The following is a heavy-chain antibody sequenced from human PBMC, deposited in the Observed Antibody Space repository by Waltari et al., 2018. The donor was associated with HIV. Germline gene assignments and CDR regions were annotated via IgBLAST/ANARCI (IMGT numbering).Heavy chain of an antibody. J-gene: IGHJ4*02. CDR2: ISASSFIHT. Sequence: EVQLLESGGGLVQPGESLRLSCTASGFAFNNYAMNWVRQAPGKGREWVSAISASSFIHTYYADSVRGRFTVSRDNSKSTTYLQMNSLRVEDTAVYYCAHQISGQWLTPGHWGQGTLVTVSS. CDR1: GFAFNNYA. D-gene: IGHD6-19*01. V-gene: IGHV3-23*01. CDR3: AHQISGQWLTPGH.